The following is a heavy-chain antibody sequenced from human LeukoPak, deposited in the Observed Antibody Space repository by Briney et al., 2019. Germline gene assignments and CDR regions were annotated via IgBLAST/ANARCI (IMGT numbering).Heavy chain of an antibody. Sequence: PSETLSLTCTVSGGSIKDHAWCWIRQPPGRGLEWIGCVYYTGSSEYNASLKSRLTISTDTSNNQLSLKVTSVTAADTAIYSCARLSRIATAGAYSYHSLDIWGQGTTVTVSS. CDR1: GGSIKDHA. V-gene: IGHV4-59*11. CDR2: VYYTGSS. J-gene: IGHJ6*02. D-gene: IGHD6-13*01. CDR3: ARLSRIATAGAYSYHSLDI.